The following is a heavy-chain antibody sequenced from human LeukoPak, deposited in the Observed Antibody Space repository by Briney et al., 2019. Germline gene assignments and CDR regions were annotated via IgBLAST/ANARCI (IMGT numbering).Heavy chain of an antibody. J-gene: IGHJ3*02. Sequence: PSETLSLTCAVYSGSFNGYYWSWIRQPPGKGLEWIREINHSGSTNYNPSLKSRVTMSVDTSKNQFSLKLSSVTAADPAVYYCARMTSGAFDMWSQGTMVTVSS. CDR2: INHSGST. CDR1: SGSFNGYY. V-gene: IGHV4-34*01. CDR3: ARMTSGAFDM.